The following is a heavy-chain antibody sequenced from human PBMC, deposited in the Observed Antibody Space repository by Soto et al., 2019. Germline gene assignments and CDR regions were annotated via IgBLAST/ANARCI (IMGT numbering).Heavy chain of an antibody. V-gene: IGHV4-39*01. CDR1: GGSISSSSYY. CDR3: ARNDGSSWYGTGWFDP. D-gene: IGHD6-13*01. J-gene: IGHJ5*02. CDR2: IYYSGST. Sequence: SETLSLTCTVSGGSISSSSYYWGWIRQPPGKGLEWIGSIYYSGSTYYNPSPKSRVTISVDTSKNQFSLKLSSVTAADTAVYYCARNDGSSWYGTGWFDPWGQGTLVTVSS.